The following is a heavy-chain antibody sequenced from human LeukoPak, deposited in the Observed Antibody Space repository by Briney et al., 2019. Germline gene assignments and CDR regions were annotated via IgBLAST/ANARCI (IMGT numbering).Heavy chain of an antibody. J-gene: IGHJ5*02. D-gene: IGHD1-14*01. Sequence: PSVTLSLTCTVSGGSINSYYWSWIRQPPGKGLEWIGNINYSGSTNYNPSLKRRVTISVDTSKNHFSLKLNSVSAADTAVYYCARGGIRDWFDPWGQGTLVTVSS. CDR3: ARGGIRDWFDP. V-gene: IGHV4-59*01. CDR2: INYSGST. CDR1: GGSINSYY.